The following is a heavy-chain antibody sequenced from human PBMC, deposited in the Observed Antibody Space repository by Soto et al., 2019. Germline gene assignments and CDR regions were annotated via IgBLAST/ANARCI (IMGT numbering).Heavy chain of an antibody. CDR2: IYYSGST. V-gene: IGHV4-30-4*01. D-gene: IGHD2-21*02. CDR1: GGSISSGDYY. Sequence: QVQLQESGPGLVKPSQTLSLTCTVSGGSISSGDYYWSWIRQPPGKGLEWIGYIYYSGSTYYNPSLKSRVTXXVXTXXNQFSLKLSSVTAADTAVYYCASLCGGDCLYFPDIWGQGTMVTVSS. CDR3: ASLCGGDCLYFPDI. J-gene: IGHJ3*02.